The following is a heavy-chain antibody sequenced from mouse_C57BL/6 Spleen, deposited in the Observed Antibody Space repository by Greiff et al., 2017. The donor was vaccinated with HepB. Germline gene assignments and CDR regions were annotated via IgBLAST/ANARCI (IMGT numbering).Heavy chain of an antibody. D-gene: IGHD1-1*02. CDR2: INPGSGGT. CDR3: ARGDGAFDY. Sequence: VMLVESGAELVRPGTSVKVSCKASGYAFTNYLIEWVKQRPGQGLEWIGVINPGSGGTNYNEKFKGKATLTADKSSSTAYMQLSSLTSEDSAVYFCARGDGAFDYWGQGTTLTVSS. J-gene: IGHJ2*01. CDR1: GYAFTNYL. V-gene: IGHV1-54*01.